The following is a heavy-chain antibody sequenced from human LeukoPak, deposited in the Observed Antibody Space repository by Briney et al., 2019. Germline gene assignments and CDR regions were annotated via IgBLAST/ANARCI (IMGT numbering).Heavy chain of an antibody. J-gene: IGHJ5*02. Sequence: ASVKVSCKASGYTFSGYYIHWVRQAPGQGLEWMGWINPNSGGTNYAQKFQGRVTMTRNTSISTAYMELSSLRSEDTAVYYCARGTSYDILTGYYRNWFDPWGQGTLVTVSS. V-gene: IGHV1-2*02. CDR1: GYTFSGYY. CDR3: ARGTSYDILTGYYRNWFDP. D-gene: IGHD3-9*01. CDR2: INPNSGGT.